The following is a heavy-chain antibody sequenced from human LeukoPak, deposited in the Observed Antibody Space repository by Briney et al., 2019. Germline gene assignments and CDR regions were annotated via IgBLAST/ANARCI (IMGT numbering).Heavy chain of an antibody. J-gene: IGHJ4*02. D-gene: IGHD1-26*01. CDR2: ISWNSGSI. CDR3: AKGAYSGTPQTDFDY. Sequence: GGSLRLSCAASGFTFDDYAMHWVRQAPGKGPEWVSGISWNSGSIGYADSVKGRFTISRDNAKNSLYLQMNSLRAEDTALYYCAKGAYSGTPQTDFDYWGQGTLVTVSS. CDR1: GFTFDDYA. V-gene: IGHV3-9*01.